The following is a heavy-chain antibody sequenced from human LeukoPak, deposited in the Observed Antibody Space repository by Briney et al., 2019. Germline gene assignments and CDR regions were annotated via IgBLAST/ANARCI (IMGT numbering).Heavy chain of an antibody. V-gene: IGHV3-23*01. CDR3: AKRSGYTTGWFFDF. CDR1: GFSFSSYA. Sequence: GSLRLSCAASGFSFSSYAMSWVRQAPGKGLEWVSSISGSGDNTYYAESVKGRFTISRDDSKNTLFLQMNSLRAEDTAVFYCAKRSGYTTGWFFDFWGQGTLVTVSS. D-gene: IGHD5-12*01. CDR2: ISGSGDNT. J-gene: IGHJ4*02.